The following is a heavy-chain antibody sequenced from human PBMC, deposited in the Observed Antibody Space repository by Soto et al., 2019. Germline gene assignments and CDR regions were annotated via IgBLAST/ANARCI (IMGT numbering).Heavy chain of an antibody. CDR3: ARDITAMDYYYYGMDV. D-gene: IGHD5-18*01. CDR2: ISYDGSNK. CDR1: GFTFSSYA. J-gene: IGHJ6*02. Sequence: QVQLVESGGGVVQPGRSLRLSCAASGFTFSSYAMHWVRKAPGKGLEWVAVISYDGSNKYYADSVKGRFTISRDNSKNTLYLQMNSLRAEDTAVYYCARDITAMDYYYYGMDVWGQGTTVTVSS. V-gene: IGHV3-30-3*01.